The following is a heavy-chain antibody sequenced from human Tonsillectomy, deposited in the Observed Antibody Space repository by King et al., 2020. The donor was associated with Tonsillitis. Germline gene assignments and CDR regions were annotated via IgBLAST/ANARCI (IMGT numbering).Heavy chain of an antibody. D-gene: IGHD3-22*01. V-gene: IGHV1-69*06. Sequence: QLVQSGAEVKKPGSSVKVSCKAPGGTFDNYAISWLRQAPGQGLEWLGRIIPLFRSADYAPKFQGRVTITADNSTSTAHMELSSLRSDDTALYYCAREGVMTYEGWFDPGGEGTGVTVS. CDR1: GGTFDNYA. CDR3: AREGVMTYEGWFDP. J-gene: IGHJ5*02. CDR2: IIPLFRSA.